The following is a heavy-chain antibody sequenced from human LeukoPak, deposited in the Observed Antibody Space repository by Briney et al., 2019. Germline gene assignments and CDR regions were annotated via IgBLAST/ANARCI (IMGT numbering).Heavy chain of an antibody. J-gene: IGHJ4*02. CDR3: AREWGSGSYLDY. V-gene: IGHV4-31*02. Sequence: IPSQTLSLTWTVSGSSISSCVYCWTWIPQHPGKGLEWIGYIYYMSSTYYNPPLKSRVTISVDTSKNQFSMNLSSVTAADTAVYHCAREWGSGSYLDYWGQGTLVTVSS. D-gene: IGHD3-10*01. CDR1: GSSISSCVYC. CDR2: IYYMSST.